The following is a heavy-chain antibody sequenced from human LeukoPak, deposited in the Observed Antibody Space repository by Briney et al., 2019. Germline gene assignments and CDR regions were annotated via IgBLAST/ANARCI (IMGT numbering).Heavy chain of an antibody. CDR3: TRDTAVLQTYYYGSGTQDY. J-gene: IGHJ4*02. CDR2: IRSKAYGGTT. CDR1: GFTFGDYA. D-gene: IGHD3-10*01. Sequence: PGGSLRLSCTASGFTFGDYAMSWVRQAPGKGLEWVGFIRSKAYGGTTEYAGSVKGRFTISRDDSKSIAYLQMNSLKTEDTAVYYCTRDTAVLQTYYYGSGTQDYWGQGTLVTVSS. V-gene: IGHV3-49*04.